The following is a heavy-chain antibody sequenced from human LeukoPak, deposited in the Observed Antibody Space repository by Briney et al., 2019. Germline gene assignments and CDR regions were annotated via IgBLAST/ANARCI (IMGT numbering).Heavy chain of an antibody. J-gene: IGHJ4*02. CDR2: ISGSGGST. V-gene: IGHV3-23*01. D-gene: IGHD4-23*01. Sequence: GGSLRLSCAASGFTFSSYAMSRVRQAPGKGLEWVSAISGSGGSTYYADSVKGRFTISRDNAKNTLYLQMNSLRAEDTAVYYCARDRSSYGGNSADYWGQGTLVTVSS. CDR1: GFTFSSYA. CDR3: ARDRSSYGGNSADY.